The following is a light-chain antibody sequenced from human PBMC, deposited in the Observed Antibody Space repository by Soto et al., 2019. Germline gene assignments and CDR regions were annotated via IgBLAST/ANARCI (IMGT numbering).Light chain of an antibody. CDR3: SSYTTRRTYV. V-gene: IGLV2-14*01. CDR2: EVT. J-gene: IGLJ1*01. CDR1: SSDVGRFNF. Sequence: QSALTQPASVSGSPGQSITISCTGTSSDVGRFNFVSWFQQHPGKAPKLLIYEVTKRPSGVSTRFSGSKSGNTASLTISGLQTEDEADYYCSSYTTRRTYVFGTGTKVTVL.